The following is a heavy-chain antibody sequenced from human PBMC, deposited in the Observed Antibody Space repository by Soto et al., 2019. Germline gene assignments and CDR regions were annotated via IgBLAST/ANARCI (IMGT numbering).Heavy chain of an antibody. CDR3: AKQFDY. CDR2: INRDGSTP. J-gene: IGHJ4*02. V-gene: IGHV3-74*01. CDR1: GFNFITYW. Sequence: EVQLVESGGGLVQPGGSVRLPCAAPGFNFITYWMNGVRHPPGKGLVWVSRINRDGSTPGYADPVKGRFTLSRDNPKNTRYLQMNSLRAEDMAVYYCAKQFDYWGQGTLVTVSS.